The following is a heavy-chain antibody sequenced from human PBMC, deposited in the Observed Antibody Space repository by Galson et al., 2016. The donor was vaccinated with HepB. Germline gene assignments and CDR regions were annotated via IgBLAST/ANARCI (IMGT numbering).Heavy chain of an antibody. CDR3: ARQPENDYGGSDY. D-gene: IGHD4-23*01. V-gene: IGHV5-51*01. CDR1: GHIFSTYW. CDR2: IYPGDSDT. Sequence: QSGAEVKKPGESLKISCKTSGHIFSTYWIGWVRQMPGKGLEWMGIIYPGDSDTTYRPSFQGQVTISVDKSISTAYLQWTSLKASDTGMYYCARQPENDYGGSDYWGQGTLVAVSS. J-gene: IGHJ4*02.